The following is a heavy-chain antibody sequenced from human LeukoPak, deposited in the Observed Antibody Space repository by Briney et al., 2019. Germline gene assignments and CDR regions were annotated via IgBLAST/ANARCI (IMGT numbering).Heavy chain of an antibody. CDR3: AKDRSLESSSWYGDY. D-gene: IGHD6-13*01. V-gene: IGHV3-23*01. CDR1: GFTFSSYA. Sequence: PGGSLRLSCAASGFTFSSYAMSWVRQAPGKGLEWVSAISGSGGSTYYADSVKGRFTISRDNSKNTLYLQMNSPRAEDTAVYYCAKDRSLESSSWYGDYWGQGTLVTVSS. J-gene: IGHJ4*02. CDR2: ISGSGGST.